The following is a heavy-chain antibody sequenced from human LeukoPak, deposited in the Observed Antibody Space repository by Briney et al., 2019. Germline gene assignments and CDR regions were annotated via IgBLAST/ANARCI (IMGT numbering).Heavy chain of an antibody. CDR1: GFTFSSYA. Sequence: GGSLRLSCAASGFTFSSYAMSWVRQAPGKGLEWVSTITTSDGSTYYADSVKGRFTVSRDNSKNTLSLQMNSLRAEDTAVYYCAKDGGLWVSAHWGDSWGRGTLVTVSS. CDR2: ITTSDGST. D-gene: IGHD7-27*01. V-gene: IGHV3-23*01. J-gene: IGHJ4*02. CDR3: AKDGGLWVSAHWGDS.